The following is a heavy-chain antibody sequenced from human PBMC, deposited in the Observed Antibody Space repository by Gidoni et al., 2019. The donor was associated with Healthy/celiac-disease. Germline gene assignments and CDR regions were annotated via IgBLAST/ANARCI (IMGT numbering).Heavy chain of an antibody. J-gene: IGHJ4*02. D-gene: IGHD4-17*01. CDR1: GFTFRKAW. CDR3: TTDHISPHDSGDGDGYFDY. V-gene: IGHV3-15*01. Sequence: EVQLVESGGGLVKPGGSLRVSCAAYGFTFRKAWMSWVRQAPGKGLEWVCRIKSKTDGGTTEHAAPVKGRFTISRDDSKNTLYLQMNSLKTEDTAVYYCTTDHISPHDSGDGDGYFDYWGQGTLVTVSS. CDR2: IKSKTDGGTT.